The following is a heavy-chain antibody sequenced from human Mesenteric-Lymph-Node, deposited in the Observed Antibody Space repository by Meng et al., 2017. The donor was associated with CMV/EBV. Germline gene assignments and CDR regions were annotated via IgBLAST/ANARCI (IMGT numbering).Heavy chain of an antibody. J-gene: IGHJ2*01. CDR1: GFDVVYNY. Sequence: GESLKISCAVSGFDVVYNYMSWVRQAPGKGLEWVSILYTCGSTYYGASVRGRFTISRDHSKNTLFLQMNSLRPEDTAVYYCARHRVGPRTNSCAKPWHFDLWGRGTLVTVSS. CDR3: ARHRVGPRTNSCAKPWHFDL. D-gene: IGHD2/OR15-2a*01. V-gene: IGHV3-66*02. CDR2: LYTCGST.